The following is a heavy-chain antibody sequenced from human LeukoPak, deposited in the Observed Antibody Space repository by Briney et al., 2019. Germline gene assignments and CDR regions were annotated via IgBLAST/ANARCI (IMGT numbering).Heavy chain of an antibody. J-gene: IGHJ4*02. CDR2: IKSKTDGGTT. D-gene: IGHD4-23*01. V-gene: IGHV3-15*01. CDR3: TTDPLSSVVTPGIFDY. CDR1: GFTFSNAW. Sequence: PGGSLRLSCAASGFTFSNAWMSWVRQAPGKGLEWVGRIKSKTDGGTTDYAAPVKGRFIISRDDSKNTLYLQMNSLKTEDTAVYYCTTDPLSSVVTPGIFDYWGQGTLVTVSS.